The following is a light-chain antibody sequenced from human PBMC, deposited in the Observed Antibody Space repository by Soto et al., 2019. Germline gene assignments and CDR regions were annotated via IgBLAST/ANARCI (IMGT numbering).Light chain of an antibody. CDR1: QSVTTY. CDR3: QQRSNWPPIII. Sequence: EITLTQSPATLSLSPGERASLSCRASQSVTTYLAWYQQKLGQPPRLLIYDASTRATGIPARFSGSGSGTDFTLTISSLEPEDFGVYYCQQRSNWPPIIIFGPRTKVHL. CDR2: DAS. V-gene: IGKV3-11*01. J-gene: IGKJ3*01.